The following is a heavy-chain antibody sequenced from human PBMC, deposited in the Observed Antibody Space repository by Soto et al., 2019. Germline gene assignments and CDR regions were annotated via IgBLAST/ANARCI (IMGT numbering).Heavy chain of an antibody. CDR3: ARGGWIVATIDAFDI. Sequence: QVQLVQSGAEVKKPGSSVKVSCKASGGTFSSYTISWVRQAPGQGLEWMGRIIPILGIANYAQKFQGRVTITADKSTSTAYMELSSLRSEDTAVYYCARGGWIVATIDAFDIWGQGTMVTVSS. J-gene: IGHJ3*02. CDR1: GGTFSSYT. CDR2: IIPILGIA. V-gene: IGHV1-69*02. D-gene: IGHD5-12*01.